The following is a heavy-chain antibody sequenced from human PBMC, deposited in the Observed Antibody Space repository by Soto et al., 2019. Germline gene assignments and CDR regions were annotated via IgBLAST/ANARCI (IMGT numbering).Heavy chain of an antibody. V-gene: IGHV3-23*01. Sequence: PGGSLRLSCVASGFTFDNYDMTWVRQAPGRGLQWVSTISNGGGNTVYADSVKGRFTIFRDNTRNTLYLQMNSLRAEDTASYFCARRDCPSPYCTFGAPALSHWGQGTPVTVSS. D-gene: IGHD2-8*01. CDR1: GFTFDNYD. CDR3: ARRDCPSPYCTFGAPALSH. CDR2: ISNGGGNT. J-gene: IGHJ4*02.